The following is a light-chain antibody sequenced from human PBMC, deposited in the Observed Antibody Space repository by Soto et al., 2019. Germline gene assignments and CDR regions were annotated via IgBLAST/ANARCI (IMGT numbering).Light chain of an antibody. CDR2: YAS. CDR1: QSVSSY. CDR3: HQRGNWPLT. Sequence: EIVLTRSPATLSLSPGERATLSCRASQSVSSYLAWYQQKPGQAPRLLIYYASNRATGIPARFSGSGSGTDFTLTISSLEPEDFAVYYCHQRGNWPLTFGGGTKVEIK. V-gene: IGKV3-11*01. J-gene: IGKJ4*01.